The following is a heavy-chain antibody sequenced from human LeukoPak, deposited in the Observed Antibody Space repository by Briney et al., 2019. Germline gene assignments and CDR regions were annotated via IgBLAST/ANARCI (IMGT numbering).Heavy chain of an antibody. CDR2: IWYDGSKK. V-gene: IGHV3-33*07. J-gene: IGHJ4*02. D-gene: IGHD3-10*01. Sequence: GSLRLSCAASGFTFSRYGMNWVRQAPGKGLEWAAVIWYDGSKKYYAESVEGRFTISRDNSKNTLYLEMNSVRAEDTAVYYCARVDSGSYYSIDNWGQGTLVTVSS. CDR1: GFTFSRYG. CDR3: ARVDSGSYYSIDN.